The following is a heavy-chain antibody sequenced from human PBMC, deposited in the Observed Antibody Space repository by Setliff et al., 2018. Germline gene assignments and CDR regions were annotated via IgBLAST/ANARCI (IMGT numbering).Heavy chain of an antibody. V-gene: IGHV1-69*13. Sequence: GASVKVSCKASGYTFTGYYMNWVRQAPGQGLEWMGIIIPMFGPANYAQKFQGRVTITADESTSTAYMELSSLRSEDTAMYYCAREGYNYGYLFEIWGQGTMVTVSS. J-gene: IGHJ3*02. CDR3: AREGYNYGYLFEI. CDR2: IIPMFGPA. D-gene: IGHD5-18*01. CDR1: GYTFTGYY.